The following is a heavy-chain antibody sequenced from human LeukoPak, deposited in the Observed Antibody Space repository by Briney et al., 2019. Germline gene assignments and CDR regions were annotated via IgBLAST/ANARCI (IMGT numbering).Heavy chain of an antibody. D-gene: IGHD6-13*01. CDR2: INHSGSA. Sequence: SETLSLTCAVYGGSFSRYYWTWIRQPPGKGLEWIGEINHSGSANYNPSLKSRVTISVDASKNQFSLKLSSVTAADTAVYYCARGVAPSIAAAGTILSFDYWGQGTLVTVSS. V-gene: IGHV4-34*01. J-gene: IGHJ4*02. CDR3: ARGVAPSIAAAGTILSFDY. CDR1: GGSFSRYY.